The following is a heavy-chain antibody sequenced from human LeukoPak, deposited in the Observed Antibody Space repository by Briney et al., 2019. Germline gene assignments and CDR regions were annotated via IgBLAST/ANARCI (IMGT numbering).Heavy chain of an antibody. CDR2: IYYSGST. J-gene: IGHJ4*02. V-gene: IGHV4-59*08. CDR1: GGSISIYY. Sequence: SETLSLTRTVSGGSISIYYWSCVPQPPGKGLEWIGYIYYSGSTNYNPSLKSRVTISVDTSKNQFSLNLSSVTAADTAVYYCARPPLLDYWGQGTLVTVSS. CDR3: ARPPLLDY.